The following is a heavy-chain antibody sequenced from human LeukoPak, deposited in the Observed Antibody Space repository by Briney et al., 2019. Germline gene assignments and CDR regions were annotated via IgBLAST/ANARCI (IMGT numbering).Heavy chain of an antibody. CDR3: ARDGPGILLWPYFDY. V-gene: IGHV3-64*01. J-gene: IGHJ4*02. CDR1: GFTFSSYA. D-gene: IGHD5-18*01. Sequence: GGSLRLSCAASGFTFSSYAMHWVRQAPGKGLEYVSAISSNGGSTYYANSVKGRFTISRDNSKNTLYLQMGSLRAEDMAVYYCARDGPGILLWPYFDYWGQGTLVTVSS. CDR2: ISSNGGST.